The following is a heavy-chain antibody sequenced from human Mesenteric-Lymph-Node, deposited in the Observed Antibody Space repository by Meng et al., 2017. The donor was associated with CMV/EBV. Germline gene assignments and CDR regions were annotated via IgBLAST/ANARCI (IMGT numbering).Heavy chain of an antibody. V-gene: IGHV3-74*01. CDR2: INSDGSST. CDR1: GSTFSSYW. D-gene: IGHD2-2*01. CDR3: ARAAGGYCSSTSCYRGAGFDY. J-gene: IGHJ4*02. Sequence: GESLKISCAASGSTFSSYWMHWVRQAPGKGLVWVSRINSDGSSTSYADSVKGRFTISRDNAKNTLYLQMNSLRAEDTAVYYCARAAGGYCSSTSCYRGAGFDYWGQGTLVTVSS.